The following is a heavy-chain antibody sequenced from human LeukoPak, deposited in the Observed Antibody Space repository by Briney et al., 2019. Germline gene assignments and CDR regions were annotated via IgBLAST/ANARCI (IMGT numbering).Heavy chain of an antibody. CDR2: IYYRGST. V-gene: IGHV4-59*08. Sequence: SETLSLTCTVSGGSISSYYWSWIRQPPGKGLEWIGYIYYRGSTNYNPSLKSRVTISVDTSKNQFSLKLSSVTAADTAVYYCARRRGSGSYLSWFDPWGQGTLVTVSS. CDR3: ARRRGSGSYLSWFDP. D-gene: IGHD3-10*01. J-gene: IGHJ5*02. CDR1: GGSISSYY.